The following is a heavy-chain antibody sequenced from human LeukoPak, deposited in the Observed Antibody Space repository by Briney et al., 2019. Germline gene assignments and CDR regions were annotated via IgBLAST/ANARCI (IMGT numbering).Heavy chain of an antibody. J-gene: IGHJ4*02. CDR1: GGSVSSGSYY. D-gene: IGHD1-26*01. CDR2: IYYSGST. Sequence: SETLSPTCTVSGGSVSSGSYYWSWIRQPPGKGLEWIGYIYYSGSTNYNPSLKSRVTISVDTSKNQFSLKLSSVTAADTAVYYCARSLGGATIDYWGQGTLVTVSS. V-gene: IGHV4-61*01. CDR3: ARSLGGATIDY.